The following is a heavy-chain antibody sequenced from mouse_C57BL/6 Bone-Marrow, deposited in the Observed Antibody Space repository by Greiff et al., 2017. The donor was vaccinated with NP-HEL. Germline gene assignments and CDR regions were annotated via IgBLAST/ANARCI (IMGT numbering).Heavy chain of an antibody. D-gene: IGHD2-2*01. CDR2: INPNNGGT. Sequence: VQLQQSGPELVKPGASVKISCKASGYTFTDYYMNWVKQSHGKSLEWIGDINPNNGGTSYNQKFKGKATLTVDKSSSTAYMELRSLTSEDSAVYYCARLDIGSYGYDGGYYYAMDFWGQGTSVTVSS. V-gene: IGHV1-26*01. CDR1: GYTFTDYY. J-gene: IGHJ4*01. CDR3: ARLDIGSYGYDGGYYYAMDF.